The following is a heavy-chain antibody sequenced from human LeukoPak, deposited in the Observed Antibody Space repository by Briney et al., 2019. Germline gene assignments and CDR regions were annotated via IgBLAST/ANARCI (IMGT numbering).Heavy chain of an antibody. CDR1: GYTFTGYY. D-gene: IGHD5-12*01. CDR3: AREATLDAFDI. J-gene: IGHJ3*02. CDR2: INPNSGGT. Sequence: ASVKVSCKASGYTFTGYYMHWVRQAPGQGLEWMGWINPNSGGTNYAQKFQGRATMTRDTSISTAYMELSRLTSDDTAVYYCAREATLDAFDIWGQGTMVTVSS. V-gene: IGHV1-2*02.